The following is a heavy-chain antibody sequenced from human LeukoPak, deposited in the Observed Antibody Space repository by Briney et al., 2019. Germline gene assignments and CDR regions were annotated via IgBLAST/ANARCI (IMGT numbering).Heavy chain of an antibody. Sequence: ASVKVSCKASGYTFTDYYMHWVRQAPGQGLEWMGWINPHSGGTDHAQKFQGRVTMTRDTSISTAYMELSRLRSDDTAVYYCARGWAIAAAGTISPYYYYYYMDVWGKGTTVTVSS. CDR3: ARGWAIAAAGTISPYYYYYYMDV. D-gene: IGHD6-13*01. J-gene: IGHJ6*03. CDR2: INPHSGGT. CDR1: GYTFTDYY. V-gene: IGHV1-2*02.